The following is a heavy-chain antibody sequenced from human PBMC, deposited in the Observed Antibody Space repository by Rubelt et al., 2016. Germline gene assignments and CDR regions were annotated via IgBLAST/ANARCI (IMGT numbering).Heavy chain of an antibody. CDR1: GGSFSGYY. D-gene: IGHD4-23*01. Sequence: QVQLQQWGAGLLKPSETLSLTCAVYGGSFSGYYWSWIRQPPGKGLEWIGEINHSGSTNYNPSLKRRVTISVDTSKNQFSLKLSSVTAADTAVYYCARHWGNYGGNYFDYWGQGTLVTVSS. CDR2: INHSGST. V-gene: IGHV4-34*01. J-gene: IGHJ4*02. CDR3: ARHWGNYGGNYFDY.